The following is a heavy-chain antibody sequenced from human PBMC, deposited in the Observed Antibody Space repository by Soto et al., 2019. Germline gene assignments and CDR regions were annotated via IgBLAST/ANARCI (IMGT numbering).Heavy chain of an antibody. J-gene: IGHJ4*02. CDR3: AKDLGLGVIACYPHDC. Sequence: DVQLLDSGGGLVQPRGSLRLSCAASGFTFNNYAMSWVRQAPGKGLEWVSTISVSGANTYYADSVKGRFTISRDDSKNTLYLQMNSLGAEDSAVYYCAKDLGLGVIACYPHDCWGQGTLVTVSS. D-gene: IGHD2-21*01. CDR1: GFTFNNYA. CDR2: ISVSGANT. V-gene: IGHV3-23*01.